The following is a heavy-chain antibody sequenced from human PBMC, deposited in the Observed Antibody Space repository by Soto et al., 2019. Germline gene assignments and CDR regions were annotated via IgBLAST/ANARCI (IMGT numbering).Heavy chain of an antibody. CDR3: ARHDSAGRFWQLEHNWFDP. V-gene: IGHV4-59*01. CDR2: IYYSGST. D-gene: IGHD6-13*01. J-gene: IGHJ5*02. CDR1: GGSISSYY. Sequence: SETLSLTCTVSGGSISSYYWSWIRQPPGKGLEWIGYIYYSGSTNYNPSLKSRVTISVDTSKNQFSLKLSSVTAADTAVYYCARHDSAGRFWQLEHNWFDPWGQGTLVTVSS.